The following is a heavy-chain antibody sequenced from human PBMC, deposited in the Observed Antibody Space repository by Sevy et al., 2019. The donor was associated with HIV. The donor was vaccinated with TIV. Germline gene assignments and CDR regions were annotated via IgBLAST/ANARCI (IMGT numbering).Heavy chain of an antibody. CDR1: GGSISSGSYY. Sequence: SETLSLTCTVSGGSISSGSYYWSWIRQPAGKGLEWIGRFYTSGSTDYNPSLKSRVIMSVDPSKNQFSLKLWSVIAADTAGYYCARGPNGSGYYSVDRSFDYWGQGTLVTVSS. D-gene: IGHD3-22*01. CDR2: FYTSGST. J-gene: IGHJ4*02. V-gene: IGHV4-61*02. CDR3: ARGPNGSGYYSVDRSFDY.